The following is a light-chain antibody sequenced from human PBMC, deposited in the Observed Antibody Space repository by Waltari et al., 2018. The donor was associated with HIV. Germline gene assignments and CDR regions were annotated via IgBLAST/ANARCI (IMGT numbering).Light chain of an antibody. Sequence: PSASGTPGQRVTISCSGSSSNIGSNYVYWYQQLPGTAPKLLIYRNNQRPSGVPDRFSGSKSGTSASLAISGLRSEDEADYYCAAWDDSLSGLWVFGGGTKLTVL. CDR1: SSNIGSNY. CDR3: AAWDDSLSGLWV. V-gene: IGLV1-47*01. J-gene: IGLJ2*01. CDR2: RNN.